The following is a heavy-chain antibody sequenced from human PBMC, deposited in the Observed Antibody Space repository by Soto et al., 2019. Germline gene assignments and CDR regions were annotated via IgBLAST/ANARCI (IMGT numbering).Heavy chain of an antibody. V-gene: IGHV1-18*01. CDR2: ISAYNGNT. Sequence: QVQLVQSGAEVKKPGASVKVSCKASGYTFTSYGISWVRQAPGQGLEWMGWISAYNGNTNYAQKLQGRVTMTTDTSTSAAYRELRSLRSDDTAVYYCARTRRLIAAVGIPFDPWGQGTLVTVSS. CDR1: GYTFTSYG. J-gene: IGHJ5*02. D-gene: IGHD6-13*01. CDR3: ARTRRLIAAVGIPFDP.